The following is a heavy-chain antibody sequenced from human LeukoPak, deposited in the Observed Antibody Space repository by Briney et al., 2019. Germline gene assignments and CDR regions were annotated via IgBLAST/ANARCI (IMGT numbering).Heavy chain of an antibody. CDR3: GRVRTGNTGSPEYFED. J-gene: IGHJ1*01. V-gene: IGHV4-4*02. CDR1: GDSISSSHW. Sequence: PSGTLSLTCAVSGDSISSSHWWSWVRQPPGKGLEWIGYLFYSGNTNSNPSLKSRVTISADTSKNQFSLRLNSVTAADTAVYFCGRVRTGNTGSPEYFEDWGQGTLVTVSS. D-gene: IGHD5-12*01. CDR2: LFYSGNT.